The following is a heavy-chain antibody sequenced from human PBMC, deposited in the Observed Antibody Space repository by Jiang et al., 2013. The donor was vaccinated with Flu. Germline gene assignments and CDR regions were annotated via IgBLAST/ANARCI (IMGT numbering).Heavy chain of an antibody. CDR1: GGSISRSTYH. Sequence: GSGLVKPSETLSLTCTVSGGSISRSTYHWGWIRQPPGKGLEWIGSIFYSGSTYYNPSLRSRVTISVDTSKNQFSLTLSSVTAADTAVYYCARRGNVVVRVDWGQGTLVTVSS. CDR2: IFYSGST. CDR3: ARRGNVVVRVD. J-gene: IGHJ4*02. D-gene: IGHD2-21*01. V-gene: IGHV4-39*01.